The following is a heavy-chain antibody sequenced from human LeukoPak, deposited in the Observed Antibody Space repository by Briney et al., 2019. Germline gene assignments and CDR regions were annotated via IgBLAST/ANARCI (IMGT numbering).Heavy chain of an antibody. J-gene: IGHJ4*02. CDR1: RFNFDNFV. Sequence: GGSLRLSCAASRFNFDNFVMSWVRQAPGKGLEWVSSISGGGDRTYYGDSVRGRFTVSRDNSDNTVHLQMNNLRGNDTAIHYCVKSPDYDFWAVTATFDSWGQGTLVTVSS. V-gene: IGHV3-23*01. CDR2: ISGGGDRT. D-gene: IGHD3/OR15-3a*01. CDR3: VKSPDYDFWAVTATFDS.